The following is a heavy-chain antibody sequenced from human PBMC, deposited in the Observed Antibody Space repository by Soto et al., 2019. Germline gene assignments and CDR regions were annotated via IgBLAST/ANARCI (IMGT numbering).Heavy chain of an antibody. CDR3: ARDLGYYESDGYFDY. CDR2: ISSSGSII. D-gene: IGHD3-22*01. Sequence: PGGSLRLSCAASGFTFSDNYMSWIRQAPGMGLEWVSYISSSGSIIYYADSVKGRFTISRDNAKNSLYLQMNSLRAEDTAVYYCARDLGYYESDGYFDYWGQGALVTVSS. CDR1: GFTFSDNY. V-gene: IGHV3-11*01. J-gene: IGHJ4*02.